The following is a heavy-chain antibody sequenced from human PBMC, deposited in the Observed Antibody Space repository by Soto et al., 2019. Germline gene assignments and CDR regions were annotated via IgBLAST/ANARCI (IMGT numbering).Heavy chain of an antibody. Sequence: ASVKVSCKASGYTFTSYYMHWVRQAPGQGLEWMGIINPSGGSTSYAQKFQGRVTMTRDTSTSTVYMELSSLRSEDTAVYYCAREFMGIAAAGTRPHYYYYGMDVWGQGTTVTVSS. J-gene: IGHJ6*02. CDR1: GYTFTSYY. D-gene: IGHD6-13*01. V-gene: IGHV1-46*01. CDR2: INPSGGST. CDR3: AREFMGIAAAGTRPHYYYYGMDV.